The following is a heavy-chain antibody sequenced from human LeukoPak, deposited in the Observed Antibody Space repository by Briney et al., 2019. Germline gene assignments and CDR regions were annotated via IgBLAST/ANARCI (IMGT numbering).Heavy chain of an antibody. CDR2: ISAYNVNT. V-gene: IGHV1-18*01. CDR3: ARATGLLWFGELLDPVDY. J-gene: IGHJ4*02. CDR1: GYTFTSYG. D-gene: IGHD3-10*01. Sequence: ASVKVSCKASGYTFTSYGISWVRQAPGQGLEWMGWISAYNVNTNYAQKLQGRVTMTTDTSTSTAYMELRSLRSDDTAVYYCARATGLLWFGELLDPVDYWGQGTLVTVSS.